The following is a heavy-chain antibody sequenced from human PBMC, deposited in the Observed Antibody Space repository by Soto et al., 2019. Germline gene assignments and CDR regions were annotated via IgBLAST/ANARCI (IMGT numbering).Heavy chain of an antibody. Sequence: SETLSLTRAVYGGSFSGYYWSWIRQPPGKGLEWIGEINHSGSTNYNPSLKSRVTISVDTSKNQFSLKLSSVTAADTAVYYCARGMSSSWHRYYYYGMDVWGQGTTVT. CDR3: ARGMSSSWHRYYYYGMDV. D-gene: IGHD6-13*01. J-gene: IGHJ6*02. V-gene: IGHV4-34*01. CDR1: GGSFSGYY. CDR2: INHSGST.